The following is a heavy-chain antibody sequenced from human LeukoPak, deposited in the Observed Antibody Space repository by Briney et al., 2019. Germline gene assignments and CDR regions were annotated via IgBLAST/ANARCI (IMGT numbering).Heavy chain of an antibody. D-gene: IGHD4-17*01. CDR1: GYTFTGYY. CDR2: MNPNSGNT. CDR3: ARTTEGDDAFDI. Sequence: GASVKVSCKASGYTFTGYYMHWVRQAPGQGLEWMGWMNPNSGNTGYAQKFQGRVTITRNTSISTAYMELSSLRSEDTAVYYCARTTEGDDAFDIWGQGTMVTVSS. J-gene: IGHJ3*02. V-gene: IGHV1-8*03.